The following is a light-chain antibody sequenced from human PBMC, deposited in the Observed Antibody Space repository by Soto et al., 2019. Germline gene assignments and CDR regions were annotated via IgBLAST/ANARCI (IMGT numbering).Light chain of an antibody. CDR3: QLYLSSFLT. J-gene: IGKJ4*01. CDR1: QSVSSN. Sequence: EIVMTQSPATLSVSPGERATLSCRASQSVSSNLAWYQQTPGQAPRLLIYGASTSATGIPARFSGSGSGTEFTLTISRLEPEDFAVYYCQLYLSSFLTFGGGTKVDIK. CDR2: GAS. V-gene: IGKV3-15*01.